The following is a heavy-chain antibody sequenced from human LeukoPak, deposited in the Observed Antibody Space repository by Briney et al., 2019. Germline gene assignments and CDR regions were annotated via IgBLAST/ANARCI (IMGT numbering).Heavy chain of an antibody. CDR3: ARVRGYCSSTSCYAFDY. CDR2: IYYSGST. J-gene: IGHJ4*02. D-gene: IGHD2-2*03. CDR1: GGSISSSSYY. V-gene: IGHV4-39*07. Sequence: SETLSLTCTVSGGSISSSSYYWGWIRQPPGKGLEWIGSIYYSGSTYYNPSLKSRVTISVDTSKNQFSLKLSSVTAADTAVYYCARVRGYCSSTSCYAFDYWGQGNPGHRLL.